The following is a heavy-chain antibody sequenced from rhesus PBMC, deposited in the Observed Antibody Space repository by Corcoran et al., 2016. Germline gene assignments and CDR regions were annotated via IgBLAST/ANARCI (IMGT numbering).Heavy chain of an antibody. CDR3: ARGNTYFDY. Sequence: QVQLQESGPGLVKPSETLSLTCAVSGYSISSNYWSWIRQPPGKGLAWIGYLYGSSGSTNYNPTLKSRVTISTDTSKNQFSLKRSSVTAADTAVYYCARGNTYFDYWGQGVLVTVSS. J-gene: IGHJ4*01. V-gene: IGHV4-147*01. CDR2: LYGSSGST. D-gene: IGHD1-38*01. CDR1: GYSISSNY.